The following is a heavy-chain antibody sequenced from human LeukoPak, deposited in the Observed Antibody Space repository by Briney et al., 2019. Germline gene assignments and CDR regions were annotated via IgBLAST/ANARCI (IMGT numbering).Heavy chain of an antibody. CDR3: ARREKCSGGSCYSLWGGSYYYYGMDV. V-gene: IGHV5-10-1*01. J-gene: IGHJ6*02. D-gene: IGHD2-15*01. CDR2: IDPSDSYT. Sequence: GESLKISCKGSGYSFTSYWISWVRQMPGKGLEWMGRIDPSDSYTNYSPSFQGHVTISADKSISTAYLQWSSLKASDTAMYYCARREKCSGGSCYSLWGGSYYYYGMDVWGQGTTVTVSS. CDR1: GYSFTSYW.